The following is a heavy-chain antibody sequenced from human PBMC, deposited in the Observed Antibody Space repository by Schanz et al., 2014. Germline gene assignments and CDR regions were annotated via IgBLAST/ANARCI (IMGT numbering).Heavy chain of an antibody. J-gene: IGHJ4*02. D-gene: IGHD1-26*01. CDR2: IYYSGST. CDR3: ARGRRVERGVGANYFDY. V-gene: IGHV4-30-4*07. Sequence: QVQLQESGPGLVKPSQTLSLTCAVSGGSISSGGYTWSWIRQPPGKGLEWIGYIYYSGSTYYNPSLKSRVTISVDTSKNQFSLMLGSVTAADTAVYYCARGRRVERGVGANYFDYWGLGTLVSVSS. CDR1: GGSISSGGYT.